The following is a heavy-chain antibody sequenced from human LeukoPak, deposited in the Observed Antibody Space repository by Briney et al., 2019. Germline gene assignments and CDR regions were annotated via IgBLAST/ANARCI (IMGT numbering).Heavy chain of an antibody. Sequence: PSQTLSLTCTVSGGSISSGSYYWGWIRQPAGKGLEWIGRIYTSGSTNYNPSLKSRVTVSVDPSKNPFSLKLSSVTAADTAVYYCARDHCSGGSCYRDYYYYYMDVWGKGTTVTVSS. CDR3: ARDHCSGGSCYRDYYYYYMDV. CDR1: GGSISSGSYY. CDR2: IYTSGST. V-gene: IGHV4-61*02. J-gene: IGHJ6*03. D-gene: IGHD2-15*01.